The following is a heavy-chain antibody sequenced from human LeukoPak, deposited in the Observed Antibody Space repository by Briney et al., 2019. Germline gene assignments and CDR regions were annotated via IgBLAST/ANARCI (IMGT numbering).Heavy chain of an antibody. D-gene: IGHD2-2*01. J-gene: IGHJ3*02. Sequence: SETLSLTCTVSGGSISSSSYYWGWIRQPPGKGLEWIGSIYYSGSTYYNPSLKSRVTISVDTSKNQFSLKLSSVTAADTAVYYCARSVVKTLEAFDIWGQGTMVTVSS. CDR1: GGSISSSSYY. V-gene: IGHV4-39*07. CDR2: IYYSGST. CDR3: ARSVVKTLEAFDI.